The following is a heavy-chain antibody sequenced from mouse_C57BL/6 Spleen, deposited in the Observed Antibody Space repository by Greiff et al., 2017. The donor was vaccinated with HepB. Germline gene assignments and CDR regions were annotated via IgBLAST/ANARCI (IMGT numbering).Heavy chain of an antibody. Sequence: DVKLVESGGDLVKPGGPLKLSCAASGFTFSSYGMSWVRQTPDKRLEWVATISSGGSYTYYPDSVKGRFTISRDNAKNTLYLQMSSLKSEDTAMYYCARGLSTVVAPYAMDYWGQGTSVTVSS. D-gene: IGHD1-1*01. CDR2: ISSGGSYT. CDR1: GFTFSSYG. V-gene: IGHV5-6*02. J-gene: IGHJ4*01. CDR3: ARGLSTVVAPYAMDY.